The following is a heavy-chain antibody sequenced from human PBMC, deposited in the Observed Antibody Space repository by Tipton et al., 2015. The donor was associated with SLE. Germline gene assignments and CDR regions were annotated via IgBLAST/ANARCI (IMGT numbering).Heavy chain of an antibody. D-gene: IGHD3-3*01. V-gene: IGHV4-34*01. Sequence: TLSLTCAVYGGSFSDYYWSWIRQPPGKGLEWIGEINHSGSTNYNPSLKSRVTISVDTSKNQFSLKLSSVTAADTAVYYCAKGGSKHYDFWGRQMGPHAFDIWGQETKVTVSS. CDR1: GGSFSDYY. J-gene: IGHJ3*02. CDR2: INHSGST. CDR3: AKGGSKHYDFWGRQMGPHAFDI.